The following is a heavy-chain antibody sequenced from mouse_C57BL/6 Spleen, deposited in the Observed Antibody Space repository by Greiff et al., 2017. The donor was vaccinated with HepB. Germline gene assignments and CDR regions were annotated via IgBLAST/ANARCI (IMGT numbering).Heavy chain of an antibody. Sequence: VQLQQSGAELVRPGASVTLSCKASGYTFTDYEMHWVKQTPVHGLEWIGAIDPETGGTAYNQKFKGKAILTADKSSSTAYMELRSLTSEDSAVYYCTRHYYGSRGPNWYFDVWGTGTTVTVSS. D-gene: IGHD1-1*01. J-gene: IGHJ1*03. V-gene: IGHV1-15*01. CDR3: TRHYYGSRGPNWYFDV. CDR1: GYTFTDYE. CDR2: IDPETGGT.